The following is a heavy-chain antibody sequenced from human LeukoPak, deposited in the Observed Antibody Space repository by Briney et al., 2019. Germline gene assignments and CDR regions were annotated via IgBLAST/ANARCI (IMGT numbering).Heavy chain of an antibody. J-gene: IGHJ3*02. CDR1: GFTFSSYS. Sequence: KTGGSLRLSCAASGFTFSSYSMNWVRQAPGKGLEWVSYITSSSNYIYYADSVKGRFTISRDNAENSLFLLMNSLRAEDTAVYYCARVDSSGSRIWGQGTMVTVSS. CDR3: ARVDSSGSRI. D-gene: IGHD1-26*01. V-gene: IGHV3-21*01. CDR2: ITSSSNYI.